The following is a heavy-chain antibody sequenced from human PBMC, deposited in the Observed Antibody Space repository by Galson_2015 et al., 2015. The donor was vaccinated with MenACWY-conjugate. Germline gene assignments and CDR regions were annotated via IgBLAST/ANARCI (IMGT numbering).Heavy chain of an antibody. Sequence: TLSLTCTVSGGSISSGGYYWSWIRQHPGKGLEWIGYIYYSGSTYYNPSLKSRVTISVDTSKNQFSLKLSSVTATDTAVYYCARDLNGGNSGGAFDIWGQGTMVTVSS. CDR3: ARDLNGGNSGGAFDI. V-gene: IGHV4-31*03. CDR2: IYYSGST. J-gene: IGHJ3*02. CDR1: GGSISSGGYY. D-gene: IGHD4-23*01.